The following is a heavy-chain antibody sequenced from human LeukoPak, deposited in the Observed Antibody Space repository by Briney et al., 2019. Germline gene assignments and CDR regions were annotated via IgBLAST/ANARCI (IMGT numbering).Heavy chain of an antibody. CDR2: IYTSGST. Sequence: KSSETLSLTCTVSGGSISSGSYYWRWIRQPAGKGLEWIGRIYTSGSTNYNPSLKSRVTISVDTSKNQFSLKLSSVTAADTAVYYCAREVGGYRYGYRPTELSWYFDLWGRGTLVTVSP. J-gene: IGHJ2*01. CDR3: AREVGGYRYGYRPTELSWYFDL. D-gene: IGHD5-18*01. V-gene: IGHV4-61*02. CDR1: GGSISSGSYY.